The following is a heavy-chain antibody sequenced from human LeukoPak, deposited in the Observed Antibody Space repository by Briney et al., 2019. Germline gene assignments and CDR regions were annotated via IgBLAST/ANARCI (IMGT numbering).Heavy chain of an antibody. V-gene: IGHV4-34*01. J-gene: IGHJ4*02. CDR3: ARGGWSLDY. D-gene: IGHD2-15*01. Sequence: SETLSLTCAVYGGSFSGYYWSWIRQPPGKGLEWIGEINHGGSTNCNPSLKSRVTISVDTSNNQFSLKLSSVTAADTAVYYCARGGWSLDYWGQGTLVTVSS. CDR1: GGSFSGYY. CDR2: INHGGST.